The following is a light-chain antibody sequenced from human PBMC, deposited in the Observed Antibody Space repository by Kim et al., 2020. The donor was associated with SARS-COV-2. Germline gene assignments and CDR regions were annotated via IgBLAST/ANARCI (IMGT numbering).Light chain of an antibody. CDR1: SSDVGSYNL. CDR3: SSYAGSSTLYV. V-gene: IGLV2-23*02. Sequence: SITISCTGTSSDVGSYNLVSWYQHQPGKAPNLMFYEVSRRPSGVSNRFSGSKSGNTASLTISGLQAEDETYYYCSSYAGSSTLYVFGTGTKVTVL. CDR2: EVS. J-gene: IGLJ1*01.